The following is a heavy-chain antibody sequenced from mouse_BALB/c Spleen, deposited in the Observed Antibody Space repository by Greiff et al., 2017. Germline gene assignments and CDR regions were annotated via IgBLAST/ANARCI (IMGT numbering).Heavy chain of an antibody. D-gene: IGHD2-4*01. CDR3: ARWDYVTWFAY. V-gene: IGHV1-4*02. Sequence: VKLQESAAELARPGASVKMSCKASGYTFTSYTMHWVKQRPGQGLEWIGYINPSSGYTEYNQKFKDKTTLTADKSSSTAYMQLSSLTSEDSAVYYGARWDYVTWFAYWGQGTLVTVSA. CDR2: INPSSGYT. CDR1: GYTFTSYT. J-gene: IGHJ3*01.